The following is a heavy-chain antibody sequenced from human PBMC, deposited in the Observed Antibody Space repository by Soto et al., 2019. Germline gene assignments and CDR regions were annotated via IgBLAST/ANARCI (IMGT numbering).Heavy chain of an antibody. D-gene: IGHD6-13*01. Sequence: QVQLQESGPGLVKPSQTLSLTCTVSGGSISSGDYYWSWIRQPPGKGLEWIGYIYYSGSTYYNPSLKSRVTISVDTSKNQFSLKLSSVTAADTAVYYCARVIGIAAAGTRGADAFDIWGQGTMVTVSS. J-gene: IGHJ3*02. CDR2: IYYSGST. CDR3: ARVIGIAAAGTRGADAFDI. CDR1: GGSISSGDYY. V-gene: IGHV4-30-4*01.